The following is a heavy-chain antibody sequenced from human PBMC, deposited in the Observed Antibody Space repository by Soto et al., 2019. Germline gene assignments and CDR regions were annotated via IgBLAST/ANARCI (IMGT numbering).Heavy chain of an antibody. CDR3: ASAPAGTHYIDY. J-gene: IGHJ4*02. D-gene: IGHD6-13*01. CDR1: GLTFSPYS. V-gene: IGHV3-21*01. CDR2: ISSTNTYI. Sequence: GGSLRLSCAASGLTFSPYSMNWVRQAPGKGLEWVSSISSTNTYIYYADSVKGRFTISRDNAKNSLYLQLNSLRAEDTAVYYCASAPAGTHYIDYWGQGALVTVSS.